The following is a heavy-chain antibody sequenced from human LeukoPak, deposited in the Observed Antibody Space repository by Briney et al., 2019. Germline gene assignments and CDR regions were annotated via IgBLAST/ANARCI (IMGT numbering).Heavy chain of an antibody. Sequence: PSETLSLTCTVSGGSMNGYHWSWIRQPPGKGLEWIGYFYYIGNTNYNPSLRSRVSMSVDTTKNQFSLQLTSVTTADTAVYYCARYTHTSGWYFDFWGRSIMVTVSS. CDR2: FYYIGNT. CDR1: GGSMNGYH. V-gene: IGHV4-59*01. D-gene: IGHD1-1*01. CDR3: ARYTHTSGWYFDF. J-gene: IGHJ2*01.